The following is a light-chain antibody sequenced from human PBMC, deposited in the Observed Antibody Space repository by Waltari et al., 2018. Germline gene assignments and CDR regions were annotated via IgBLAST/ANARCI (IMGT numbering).Light chain of an antibody. CDR1: QGTRNY. CDR2: AAS. V-gene: IGKV1-27*01. J-gene: IGKJ2*01. CDR3: QKYNSALT. Sequence: DIQMTQSPSSLSASVGDRVTITCRASQGTRNYLAWYQQKPVKVPKLLIYAASTLQSGVPSRFSGSGAGTDFTLTISSLQPEDVATYYCQKYNSALTFGQGTKLEIK.